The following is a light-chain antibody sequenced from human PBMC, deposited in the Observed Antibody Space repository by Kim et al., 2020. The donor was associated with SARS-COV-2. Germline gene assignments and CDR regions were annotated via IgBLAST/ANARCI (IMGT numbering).Light chain of an antibody. CDR3: QQYGSSPNVYT. Sequence: EIVLTQSPGTLSLSPGERATLSCRASQSVSSSYLAWYQQKPGQAPRLLIYGASSRATGIPDRFSGSGSGTDFTLTISRLEPEDFAVYYCQQYGSSPNVYTFGQGNKLEIK. CDR1: QSVSSSY. CDR2: GAS. J-gene: IGKJ2*01. V-gene: IGKV3-20*01.